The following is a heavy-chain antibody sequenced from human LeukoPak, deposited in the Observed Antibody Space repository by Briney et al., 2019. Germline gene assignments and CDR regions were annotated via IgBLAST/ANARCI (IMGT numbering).Heavy chain of an antibody. CDR3: ARGVVVAATPFDY. D-gene: IGHD2-15*01. Sequence: GGSLRLSCAASGFTFSSYSMNWVRQAPGKGLEWVSSISSSSSYIYYADSVKGRFTISRDNAKNSLYLQMNSLRAEDTAVYYCARGVVVAATPFDYRGQGTLVTVSS. CDR2: ISSSSSYI. CDR1: GFTFSSYS. J-gene: IGHJ4*02. V-gene: IGHV3-21*01.